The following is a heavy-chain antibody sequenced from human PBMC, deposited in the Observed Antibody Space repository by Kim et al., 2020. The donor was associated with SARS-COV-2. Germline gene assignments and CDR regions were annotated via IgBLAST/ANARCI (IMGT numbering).Heavy chain of an antibody. Sequence: YADSVKGRFAISRDNDKNTLYLQMSSLRAEDTAVYYCARRQFTSGWYYFDSWGQGTLVTVSS. J-gene: IGHJ4*02. CDR3: ARRQFTSGWYYFDS. D-gene: IGHD6-19*01. V-gene: IGHV3-74*01.